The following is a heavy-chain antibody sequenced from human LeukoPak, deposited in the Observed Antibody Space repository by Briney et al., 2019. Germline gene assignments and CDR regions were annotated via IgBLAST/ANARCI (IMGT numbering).Heavy chain of an antibody. CDR2: ISGSGGTT. CDR1: GFTFSTYA. CDR3: GRGYNYIYGMDV. V-gene: IGHV3-23*01. Sequence: GGSLRLSCAASGFTFSTYAMSWVRQAPGKGLEWVSGISGSGGTTYYADSVKGRFTISRDNSKNTLYLQTSSLRGEDTAVYHCGRGYNYIYGMDVWGQGTTVTVSS. J-gene: IGHJ6*02.